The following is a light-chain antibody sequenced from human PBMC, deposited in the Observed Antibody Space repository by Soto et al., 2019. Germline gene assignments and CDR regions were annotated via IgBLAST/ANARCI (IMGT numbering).Light chain of an antibody. J-gene: IGKJ3*01. V-gene: IGKV3-15*01. CDR2: VAS. CDR3: QQSYSTPPT. Sequence: IVMTQSPATLSVSPGERATLSCRASHSVGSNVAWYQQKPGQAPRLLIYVASTRATGIPARFSGSGSGTDFTLTISSLQPEDFATYYCQQSYSTPPTFGPGTKVDIK. CDR1: HSVGSN.